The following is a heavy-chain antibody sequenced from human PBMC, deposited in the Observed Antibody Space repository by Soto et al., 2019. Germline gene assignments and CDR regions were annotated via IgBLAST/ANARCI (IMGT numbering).Heavy chain of an antibody. CDR2: FDPEDGET. CDR1: GYTLTELS. J-gene: IGHJ4*02. D-gene: IGHD2-15*01. V-gene: IGHV1-24*01. CDR3: ATARYCSGGSCYGKYFDY. Sequence: ASVKVSCKVSGYTLTELSMHWVRQAPGKGLEWMGGFDPEDGETIYAQKFQGRVTMTEDTSTDTAYMELSSLRSEDTAVYYCATARYCSGGSCYGKYFDYWGQGTLVTVSS.